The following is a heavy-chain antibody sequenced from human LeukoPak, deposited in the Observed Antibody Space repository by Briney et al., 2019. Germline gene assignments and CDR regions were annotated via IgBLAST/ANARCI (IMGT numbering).Heavy chain of an antibody. CDR2: ISGSGGST. J-gene: IGHJ4*02. CDR3: AKGVHYDSSGYSDY. Sequence: GGSLRLSCAASGFTFSSYAMSWVRQAPGKGLEWVSAISGSGGSTYYADSVKGRFTISRDNSKNTLYLQMNSLRAEDTAVYYCAKGVHYDSSGYSDYWGQGTLVTVSP. V-gene: IGHV3-23*01. CDR1: GFTFSSYA. D-gene: IGHD3-22*01.